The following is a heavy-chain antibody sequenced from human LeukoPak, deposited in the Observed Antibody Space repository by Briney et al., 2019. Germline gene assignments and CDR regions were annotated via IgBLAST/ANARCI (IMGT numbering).Heavy chain of an antibody. Sequence: GASVKVSCKASGYTFTSYYMHWVRQAPGQGLEWMGIINPSGGSTSYALKFQGRVTMTRDTSTSTVYMELSSLRSEDTAVYYCARDHGIAAAGTPFFDYWGQGTLVTVSS. D-gene: IGHD6-13*01. CDR3: ARDHGIAAAGTPFFDY. V-gene: IGHV1-46*01. J-gene: IGHJ4*02. CDR1: GYTFTSYY. CDR2: INPSGGST.